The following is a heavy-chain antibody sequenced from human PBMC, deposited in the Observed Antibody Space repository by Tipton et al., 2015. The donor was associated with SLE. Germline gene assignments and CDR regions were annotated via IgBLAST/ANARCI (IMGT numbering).Heavy chain of an antibody. D-gene: IGHD3-22*01. CDR3: ARGHGSGFYSDN. V-gene: IGHV4-61*02. J-gene: IGHJ4*02. Sequence: TLSLTCTVSGGSISSGSYYWSWIRQPAGKGLEWIGRIYTSGSTNYNPSLKSRVTISVDTSKNQFSLKLSSVTAADTAVYYCARGHGSGFYSDNWGQGTLVTVSS. CDR1: GGSISSGSYY. CDR2: IYTSGST.